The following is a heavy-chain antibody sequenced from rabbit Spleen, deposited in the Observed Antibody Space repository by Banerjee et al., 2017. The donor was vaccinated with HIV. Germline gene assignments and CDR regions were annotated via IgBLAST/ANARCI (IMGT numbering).Heavy chain of an antibody. D-gene: IGHD6-1*01. CDR3: ARGIPYGFAGDTYPPYAMDL. Sequence: QSLEESGGDLVKPGASLTLTCTVSGFSFSSNWICWVRQAPGKGLEWIACIDTNDGDTDYANWPKGRFTISKTSSTTVTLQMTSLTAADTATYFCARGIPYGFAGDTYPPYAMDLWGQGTLVTVS. V-gene: IGHV1S40*01. CDR1: GFSFSSNW. CDR2: IDTNDGDT. J-gene: IGHJ6*01.